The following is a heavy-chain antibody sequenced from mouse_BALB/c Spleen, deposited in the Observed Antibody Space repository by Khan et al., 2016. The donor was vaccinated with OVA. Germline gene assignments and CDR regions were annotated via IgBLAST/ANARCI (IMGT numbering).Heavy chain of an antibody. CDR1: GYSITSDYA. CDR3: ARSVTITTVVATGFDD. V-gene: IGHV3-2*02. J-gene: IGHJ2*01. CDR2: ISYSGRT. D-gene: IGHD1-1*01. Sequence: QLEESGPGLVKPSQSLSLTCTVTGYSITSDYAWNWIRQFPGNKLEWMGYISYSGRTSYNPSLKSRISITRDTSTNQFFLQLNSVTTEDTATYYWARSVTITTVVATGFDDWGQGTTLTVSS.